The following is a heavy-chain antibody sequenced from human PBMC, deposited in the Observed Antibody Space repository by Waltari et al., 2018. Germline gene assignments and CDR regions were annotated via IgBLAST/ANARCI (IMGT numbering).Heavy chain of an antibody. V-gene: IGHV4-39*01. Sequence: QLQLQESGPGLVKPSETLSLTCTVSGDSVTSSSYYWGWIRQPPGKGLEWIGSIYYSGITYDNPSLKSRVTLSVDTSKNQFSLKLISVTAADTSVYFCARMGTHWCFDLWGRGTLVTVSS. J-gene: IGHJ2*01. CDR1: GDSVTSSSYY. D-gene: IGHD7-27*01. CDR3: ARMGTHWCFDL. CDR2: IYYSGIT.